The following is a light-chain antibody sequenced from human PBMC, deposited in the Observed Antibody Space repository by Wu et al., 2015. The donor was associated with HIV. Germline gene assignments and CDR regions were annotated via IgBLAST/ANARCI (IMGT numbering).Light chain of an antibody. J-gene: IGKJ1*01. CDR3: QQYGRSPGT. Sequence: EIVLTQSPGTLSLSPGERATLSCRASQSVSSSYLAWYQQKPGQAPRLLIYGASSRATGIPDRFSGSGSGTDFTLTISRLEPEDFAVYYCQQYGRSPGTFGQG. CDR1: QSVSSSY. CDR2: GAS. V-gene: IGKV3-20*01.